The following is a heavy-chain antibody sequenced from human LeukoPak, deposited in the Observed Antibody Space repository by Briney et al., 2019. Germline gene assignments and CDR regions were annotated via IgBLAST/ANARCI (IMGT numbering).Heavy chain of an antibody. CDR2: ISGSGGST. J-gene: IGHJ4*02. CDR3: AKISGYDFSGQYYFDY. Sequence: GGSLRLSCAASGFTFSSYAMSWVRQAPGKGLEWVSAISGSGGSTYYADSVKGRFTISRDNSKNTLYLQMNSLGAEDTAVYYCAKISGYDFSGQYYFDYWGQGTLVTVSS. D-gene: IGHD5-12*01. V-gene: IGHV3-23*01. CDR1: GFTFSSYA.